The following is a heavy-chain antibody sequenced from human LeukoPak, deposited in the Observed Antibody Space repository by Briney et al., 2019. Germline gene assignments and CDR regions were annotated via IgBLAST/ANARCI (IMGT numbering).Heavy chain of an antibody. V-gene: IGHV3-23*01. CDR1: GFTFSSYA. J-gene: IGHJ4*02. Sequence: GGSLRLSCAASGFTFSSYAMSWVRQAPGKGLEWVSGISGSGGSTYYADSVKGRFTISRDNSKNTLYLQMNSLRAEDTAVYYCAKDFAGDYDFWSGYYWNDPYFDYWGQGTLVTVSS. CDR2: ISGSGGST. D-gene: IGHD3-3*01. CDR3: AKDFAGDYDFWSGYYWNDPYFDY.